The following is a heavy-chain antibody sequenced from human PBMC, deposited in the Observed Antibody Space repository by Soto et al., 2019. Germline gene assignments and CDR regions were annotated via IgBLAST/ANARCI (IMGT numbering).Heavy chain of an antibody. Sequence: QVQLVQSGAEVKKPGSSVKVSCKASGGTFSSYAISWVRQAPGQGLEWMGGIIPIFGTANYAQKFQGRVTITADGYTSTAYLELSSLRSEDTDVYYCAQVGMSTSAHPALGWFDPWGQGTLVTVSS. CDR3: AQVGMSTSAHPALGWFDP. CDR2: IIPIFGTA. V-gene: IGHV1-69*12. CDR1: GGTFSSYA. D-gene: IGHD2-2*01. J-gene: IGHJ5*02.